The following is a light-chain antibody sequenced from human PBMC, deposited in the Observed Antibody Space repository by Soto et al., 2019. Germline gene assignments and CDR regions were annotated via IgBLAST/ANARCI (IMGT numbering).Light chain of an antibody. Sequence: QSALTQPASVSGSPGQSITISCTGTSSDIGSYERVSWYQRHPGKAPKLMIYEDYRRPSGISNRFSGSKSGNTASLTISGLAAEDEADYYCCSYAGSDIFAVFGGGTKVTVL. V-gene: IGLV2-23*01. J-gene: IGLJ3*02. CDR3: CSYAGSDIFAV. CDR2: EDY. CDR1: SSDIGSYER.